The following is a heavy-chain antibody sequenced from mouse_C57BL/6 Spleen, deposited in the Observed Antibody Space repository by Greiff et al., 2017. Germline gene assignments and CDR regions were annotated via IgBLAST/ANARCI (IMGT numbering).Heavy chain of an antibody. V-gene: IGHV1-52*01. D-gene: IGHD2-2*01. Sequence: VQLQQPGAELVRPGSSVKLSCKASGYTFTSYWMHWVKQRPIQGLEWIGNIDPSDSETHYNQKFKDKATLTVDKSSSTAYMQLSSLTSEDSAVYYCARSYYCYDYAMDYWGQGTSVTVSS. CDR3: ARSYYCYDYAMDY. CDR1: GYTFTSYW. J-gene: IGHJ4*01. CDR2: IDPSDSET.